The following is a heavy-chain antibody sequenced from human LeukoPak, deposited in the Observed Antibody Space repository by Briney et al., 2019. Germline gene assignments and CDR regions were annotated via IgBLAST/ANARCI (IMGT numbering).Heavy chain of an antibody. CDR2: IYSDNT. J-gene: IGHJ4*02. Sequence: GGSLRLSCTVSGFTVSTNSMSWVRQAPGKGLEWVSFIYSDNTHYSDSVKGRFTISRDNSKNTLYLQMNSLRAEDTGVYYCARRAGAYSHPYDYWGQGTLVTVSS. CDR3: ARRAGAYSHPYDY. D-gene: IGHD4/OR15-4a*01. CDR1: GFTVSTNS. V-gene: IGHV3-53*01.